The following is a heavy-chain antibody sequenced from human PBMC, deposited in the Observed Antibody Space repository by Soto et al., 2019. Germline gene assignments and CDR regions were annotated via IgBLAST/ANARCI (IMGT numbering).Heavy chain of an antibody. V-gene: IGHV1-18*04. CDR2: MSTHNGNT. CDR3: AREGMLGLIDAYDV. Sequence: QGQLVHSGAEVQKPGASVKVSCRASVFTSSGISWVRQAPGQRLAWMRRMSTHNGNTIHAQKFQGRVIMTMDPSTTTVYMELRSLRPDDTAVYLCAREGMLGLIDAYDVWGEGTVVTFSS. J-gene: IGHJ3*01. CDR1: VFTSSG. D-gene: IGHD3-16*01.